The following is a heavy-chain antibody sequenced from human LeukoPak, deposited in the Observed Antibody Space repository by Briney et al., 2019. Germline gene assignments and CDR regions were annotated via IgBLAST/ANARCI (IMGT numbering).Heavy chain of an antibody. Sequence: GGSLRLSCAASGFTFSSYWMSWVRQAPGKGLEWVPYISSSSSTIYYADSVKGRFTISRDNAKNSLYLQMNSLRAEDTAVYYCARDVGASVDDYWGQGTLVTVSS. J-gene: IGHJ4*02. V-gene: IGHV3-48*01. CDR2: ISSSSSTI. CDR3: ARDVGASVDDY. D-gene: IGHD1-26*01. CDR1: GFTFSSYW.